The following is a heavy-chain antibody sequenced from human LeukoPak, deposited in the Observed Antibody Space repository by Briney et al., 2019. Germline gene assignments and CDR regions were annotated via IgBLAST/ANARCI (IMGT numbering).Heavy chain of an antibody. CDR1: GFTFSSYS. CDR2: ISSSGSYI. V-gene: IGHV3-21*01. D-gene: IGHD3-10*02. CDR3: AELGITMIGGV. Sequence: GGSLRLSCAASGFTFSSYSMNWVRQAPGKGLEWVSSISSSGSYIYYSDSLKGRFTISRDNAKKSLYLQMNSLRAEDTAVYYCAELGITMIGGVWGKGTTVTISS. J-gene: IGHJ6*04.